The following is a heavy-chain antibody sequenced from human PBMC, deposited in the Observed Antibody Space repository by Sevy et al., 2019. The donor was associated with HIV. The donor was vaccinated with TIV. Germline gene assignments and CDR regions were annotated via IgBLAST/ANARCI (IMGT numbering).Heavy chain of an antibody. Sequence: GGSLRLSCAASGFTFSSYAMSWVRQAPGKGLEWVSAISGSGGSTYYADSVKGRFTISRDNSKNTLYPQMNSLRAEDTAVYYCAKGPWYYDSSGSYYFDYWGQRTLVTVSS. CDR2: ISGSGGST. D-gene: IGHD3-22*01. CDR3: AKGPWYYDSSGSYYFDY. CDR1: GFTFSSYA. V-gene: IGHV3-23*01. J-gene: IGHJ4*02.